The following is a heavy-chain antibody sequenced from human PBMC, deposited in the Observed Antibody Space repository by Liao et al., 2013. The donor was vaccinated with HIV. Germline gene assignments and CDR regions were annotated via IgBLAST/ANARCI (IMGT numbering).Heavy chain of an antibody. Sequence: QVQLQESGPGVVKPSETLSLTCTVSGGSITRYYWSWIRQPAGKGLEWIGRIDISGNTNYNPSLKSRVTLSEDTSKNQLSLTLSSVTAADTAVYYCARSTVDYSYFDLWGRGTLVTVSS. V-gene: IGHV4-4*07. CDR1: GGSITRYY. CDR3: ARSTVDYSYFDL. CDR2: IDISGNT. J-gene: IGHJ2*01. D-gene: IGHD4-11*01.